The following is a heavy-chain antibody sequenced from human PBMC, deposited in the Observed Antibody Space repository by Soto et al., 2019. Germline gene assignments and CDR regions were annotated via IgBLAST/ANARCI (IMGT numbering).Heavy chain of an antibody. CDR3: ARVVPGAEAWFGP. V-gene: IGHV1-18*01. Sequence: ASVKVSCKTSGYTFSNYGITWVRQAPGQPLEWLGWISLYSDGTNYAQKFQGRVSMTADTSTTTAYMELRSLRSDDTAVYYCARVVPGAEAWFGPWGQGTLVTVSS. D-gene: IGHD2-2*01. CDR2: ISLYSDGT. CDR1: GYTFSNYG. J-gene: IGHJ5*02.